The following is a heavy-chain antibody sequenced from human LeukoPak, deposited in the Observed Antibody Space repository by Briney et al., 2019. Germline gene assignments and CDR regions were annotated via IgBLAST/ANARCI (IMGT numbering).Heavy chain of an antibody. D-gene: IGHD2-8*01. CDR1: GFTFSKYW. CDR2: INPDASST. J-gene: IGHJ4*02. V-gene: IGHV3-74*01. Sequence: PGGSLRLSCAASGFTFSKYWMHWVRQVPGKGLVWVSRINPDASSTIYADSVKGRFTISRDNARNTLYLEINSLRAEDTAVYYCACDNTVCTNGVCPDYWGQGTMVTVSS. CDR3: ACDNTVCTNGVCPDY.